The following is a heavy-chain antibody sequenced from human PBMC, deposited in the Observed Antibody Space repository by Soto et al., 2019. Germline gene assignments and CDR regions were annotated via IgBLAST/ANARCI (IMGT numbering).Heavy chain of an antibody. V-gene: IGHV1-18*01. D-gene: IGHD2-21*02. CDR2: ISAYSGNT. J-gene: IGHJ4*02. CDR3: ARDLGDIRDC. Sequence: GXSVKVSCNASGYTFPNYGISLVRQAPGQGLEWMGWISAYSGNTNYAQKFRGRLTMTTDTSTSTAYMEVTSLRSDDTAVYYCARDLGDIRDCWGQGTLVTVSS. CDR1: GYTFPNYG.